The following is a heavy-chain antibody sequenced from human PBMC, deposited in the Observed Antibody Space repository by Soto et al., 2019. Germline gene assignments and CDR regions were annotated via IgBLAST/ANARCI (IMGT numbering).Heavy chain of an antibody. CDR1: GYTFTIYG. J-gene: IGHJ4*02. D-gene: IGHD2-2*01. V-gene: IGHV1-18*01. CDR3: ASGTNGYQLLFSFGY. CDR2: ISAYNGNT. Sequence: ASVKVSCKASGYTFTIYGISGVLQSPLQGLEWMGWISAYNGNTNYAQKLQGRVTMTTDTSTSTAYMELRSLRSDDTAVYYCASGTNGYQLLFSFGYWGQGTLVTVSS.